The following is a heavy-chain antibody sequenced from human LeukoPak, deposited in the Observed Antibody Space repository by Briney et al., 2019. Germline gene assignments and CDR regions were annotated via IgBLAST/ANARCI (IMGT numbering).Heavy chain of an antibody. CDR2: IRNDGSNT. CDR3: ARTAGWSGPDY. CDR1: GFTFTSNG. Sequence: QPGGSLRLSCAASGFTFTSNGMHWVRQAPGKGLEWVASIRNDGSNTYYADSVKGRFTISRDISKNMLFLQMNSLRAEDTAVYYCARTAGWSGPDYWGQGTLVTVSS. D-gene: IGHD3-3*01. J-gene: IGHJ4*02. V-gene: IGHV3-30*02.